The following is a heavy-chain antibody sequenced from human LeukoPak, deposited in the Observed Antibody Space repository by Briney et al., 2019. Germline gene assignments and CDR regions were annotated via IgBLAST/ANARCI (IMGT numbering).Heavy chain of an antibody. D-gene: IGHD3-16*02. Sequence: GASVKVSCKASGYTFTSYAMHWVRQAPGQRLEWMGWINAGNGNTKYSQKFQGRVTITRDTSASTAYMELSSLRSEDTAVYYCARDDRPPPIYDYVWGSYRPSLGIDYWGQGTLVTVSS. V-gene: IGHV1-3*01. CDR2: INAGNGNT. J-gene: IGHJ4*02. CDR3: ARDDRPPPIYDYVWGSYRPSLGIDY. CDR1: GYTFTSYA.